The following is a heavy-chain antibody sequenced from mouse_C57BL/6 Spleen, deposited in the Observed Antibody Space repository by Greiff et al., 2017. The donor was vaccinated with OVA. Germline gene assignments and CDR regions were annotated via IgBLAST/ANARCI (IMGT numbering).Heavy chain of an antibody. V-gene: IGHV1-81*01. J-gene: IGHJ2*01. CDR1: GYTFTSYG. Sequence: VQLVESGAELARPGASVKLSCKASGYTFTSYGISWVKQRTGQGLEWIGEIYPRSGNTYYNEKFKGKAKLTADKSSSTAYMELRSLTSEDSAVYFCAGYYYGSSYGNYWGQGTTLTVSS. CDR3: AGYYYGSSYGNY. D-gene: IGHD1-1*01. CDR2: IYPRSGNT.